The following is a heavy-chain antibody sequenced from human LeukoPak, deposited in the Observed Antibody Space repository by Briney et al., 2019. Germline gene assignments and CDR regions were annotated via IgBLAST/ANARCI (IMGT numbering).Heavy chain of an antibody. CDR2: IRVSGST. J-gene: IGHJ4*02. V-gene: IGHV3-53*01. D-gene: IGHD7-27*01. CDR1: GYSVSKTY. Sequence: PGGSLRLSCAASGYSVSKTYMTWVRQAPGKGLEWVSGIRVSGSTYYPDSVTGRFTISRDNSENTLYLQMSGLRAEDTAIYYCAKGTGDTAYYFDFWGQGVLVTVSS. CDR3: AKGTGDTAYYFDF.